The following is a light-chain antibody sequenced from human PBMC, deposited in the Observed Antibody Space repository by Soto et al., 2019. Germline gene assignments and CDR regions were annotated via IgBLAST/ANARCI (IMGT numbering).Light chain of an antibody. J-gene: IGLJ3*02. CDR1: SSDVGGYNY. V-gene: IGLV2-14*01. Sequence: QSVLTQPASVSGSPGQSITISCTGTSSDVGGYNYVSWYQQHPGKAPKVMIYEVTNRPSGVSNRFSGSKSGNTASLTISGLQADDEADYYCSSYTSSTTRVFGGGTKLTVL. CDR3: SSYTSSTTRV. CDR2: EVT.